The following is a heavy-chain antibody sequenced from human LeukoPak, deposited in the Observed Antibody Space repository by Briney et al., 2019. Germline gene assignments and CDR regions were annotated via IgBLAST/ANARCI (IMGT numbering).Heavy chain of an antibody. CDR3: ARLGTMVRGIRTKGWFDP. D-gene: IGHD3-10*01. CDR2: IYYSGST. Sequence: SETLSLTCTVSGGSISSSSYYWGWIRQPPGKGLEWIGYIYYSGSTNYNPSLKSRVTISVDTSKNQFSLKLSSVTAADTAVYYCARLGTMVRGIRTKGWFDPWGQGTLVTVSS. V-gene: IGHV4-61*05. CDR1: GGSISSSSYY. J-gene: IGHJ5*02.